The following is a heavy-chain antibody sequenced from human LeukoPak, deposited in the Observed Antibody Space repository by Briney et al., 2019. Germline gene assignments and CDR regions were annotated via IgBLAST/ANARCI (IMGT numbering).Heavy chain of an antibody. V-gene: IGHV1-18*01. CDR2: ISAYNGNT. CDR3: ARDPYGDIDY. D-gene: IGHD4-17*01. Sequence: ASVKVSCKASVYTFASYVISWVRQATGHRVEWMGWISAYNGNTNYAQKLQGRVTITTDTSTSTAYMELRSVRSDDTAVYYCARDPYGDIDYWGQGTLVTVSS. J-gene: IGHJ4*02. CDR1: VYTFASYV.